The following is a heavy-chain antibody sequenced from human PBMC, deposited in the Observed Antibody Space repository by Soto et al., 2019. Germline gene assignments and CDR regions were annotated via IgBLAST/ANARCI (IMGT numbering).Heavy chain of an antibody. Sequence: SETLSLTGTVSGGSISTSSYYWGRIRQPPGKGLEWIGSIYYSGSTYYNPSLKSRVTISVDTSKNHFSLKLSSVTAADTAVYYCATQEVGGSYVYTFDPWGQGTLVT. V-gene: IGHV4-39*02. D-gene: IGHD1-26*01. J-gene: IGHJ5*02. CDR2: IYYSGST. CDR3: ATQEVGGSYVYTFDP. CDR1: GGSISTSSYY.